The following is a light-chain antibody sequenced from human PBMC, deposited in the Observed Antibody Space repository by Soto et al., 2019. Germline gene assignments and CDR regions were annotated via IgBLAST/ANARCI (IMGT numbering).Light chain of an antibody. Sequence: QSVLSQPPSASGAPGQRVTISCSGSSSNIGSNFVYWYQHLPGTAPKLLIYRTDQRPSGVPDRFSGSKPGASASLVISGLRSEDEADYYCAAWDNSLRWVFGGGTKVPVL. CDR3: AAWDNSLRWV. V-gene: IGLV1-47*01. CDR1: SSNIGSNF. J-gene: IGLJ3*02. CDR2: RTD.